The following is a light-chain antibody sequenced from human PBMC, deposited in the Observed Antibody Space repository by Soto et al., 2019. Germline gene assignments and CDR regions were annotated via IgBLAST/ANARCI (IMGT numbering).Light chain of an antibody. Sequence: DIQMTQSPSSLSASVGDRVTITCRASQSISTYLNWYQQKPGKAPKLLIYAESSLQSVGPSRFSGSGSGTDFTLTISSLQPEDCATYYCQQSYSTPYTCGQGTKLEIK. CDR3: QQSYSTPYT. CDR2: AES. CDR1: QSISTY. V-gene: IGKV1-39*01. J-gene: IGKJ2*01.